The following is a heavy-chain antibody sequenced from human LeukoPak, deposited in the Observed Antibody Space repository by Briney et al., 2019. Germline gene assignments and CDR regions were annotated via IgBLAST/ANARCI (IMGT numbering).Heavy chain of an antibody. V-gene: IGHV3-48*02. J-gene: IGHJ4*02. CDR3: ARTLSLDY. CDR1: GFTFSTYS. Sequence: GRSLRLSCAAAGFTFSTYSMNWVRQAPGKGLEWLSYISSSSSTIYYADSVKGRFTISRDNAKNSLYLQMNSLRDEDTAVYYCARTLSLDYWGQGTLVTVSS. CDR2: ISSSSSTI.